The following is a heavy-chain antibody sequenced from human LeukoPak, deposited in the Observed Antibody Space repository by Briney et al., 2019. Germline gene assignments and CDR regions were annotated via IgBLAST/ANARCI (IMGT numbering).Heavy chain of an antibody. CDR2: IYYNGST. Sequence: SETLSLTCTVSGGSISSYYWSWIRQPPGKGLEWIGYIYYNGSTYYNPSLKSRVTISVDRSKNQFSLKLSSVTAADTAVYYCASWVLPYCSSTSCYGNYFDYWGQGTLVTVSS. V-gene: IGHV4-59*12. CDR3: ASWVLPYCSSTSCYGNYFDY. CDR1: GGSISSYY. D-gene: IGHD2-2*01. J-gene: IGHJ4*02.